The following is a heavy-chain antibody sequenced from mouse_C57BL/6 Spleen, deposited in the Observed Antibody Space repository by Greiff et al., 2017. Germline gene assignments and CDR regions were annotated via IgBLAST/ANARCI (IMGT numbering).Heavy chain of an antibody. V-gene: IGHV1-53*01. Sequence: QVQLQQPGTELVKPGASVKLSCKASGYTFTSYWMHWVKQRPGQGLEWIGNINPSNGGTNYNEKFKGKATLTADKSSSTAYMELRSPTSEDSAVYLCARKGYDYDQNYWGQGTTLTVSS. CDR3: ARKGYDYDQNY. CDR2: INPSNGGT. D-gene: IGHD2-4*01. CDR1: GYTFTSYW. J-gene: IGHJ2*01.